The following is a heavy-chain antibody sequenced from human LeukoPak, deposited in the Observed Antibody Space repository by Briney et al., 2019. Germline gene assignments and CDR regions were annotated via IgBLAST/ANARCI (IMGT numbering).Heavy chain of an antibody. J-gene: IGHJ4*02. CDR3: AKVPYDNSGYYRLPWDY. CDR1: GFTFSSYA. CDR2: ISGSGGST. D-gene: IGHD3-22*01. V-gene: IGHV3-23*01. Sequence: GGSLRLSCAASGFTFSSYAMSWVRQAPGKGLEWVSAISGSGGSTCYADSVKGRLTISRDNFKNTLYLQMNSLRAEDTAVYYCAKVPYDNSGYYRLPWDYWGQGTLVTVSS.